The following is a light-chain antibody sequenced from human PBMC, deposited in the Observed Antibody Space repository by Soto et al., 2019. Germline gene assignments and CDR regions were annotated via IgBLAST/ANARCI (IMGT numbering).Light chain of an antibody. Sequence: EIVLTQSPGTLSLSPGERATLSCRAIQTVRNNYLAWYQQKPGQAPRLLIYDASSRATGIPDRFSGGGSGTEFTLTISSLQSEDFAVYYCQQYDNWPPITFGQGTRLEI. V-gene: IGKV3-20*01. J-gene: IGKJ5*01. CDR1: QTVRNNY. CDR3: QQYDNWPPIT. CDR2: DAS.